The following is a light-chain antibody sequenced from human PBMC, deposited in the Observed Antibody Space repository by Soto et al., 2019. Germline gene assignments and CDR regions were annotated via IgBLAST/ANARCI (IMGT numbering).Light chain of an antibody. CDR3: QQYVRSPPSWT. Sequence: ETVLTQSPGTLSLSPGERATLSCRASQSVSSSYLAWYQQKPGQAPRLLIYDASSRATGIPDRFSGSGSGTDFTLTISRLEPEDFAVDSCQQYVRSPPSWTFGQGTKVEIK. CDR1: QSVSSSY. CDR2: DAS. J-gene: IGKJ1*01. V-gene: IGKV3-20*01.